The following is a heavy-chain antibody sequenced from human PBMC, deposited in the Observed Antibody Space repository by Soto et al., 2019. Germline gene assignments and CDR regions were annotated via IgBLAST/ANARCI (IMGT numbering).Heavy chain of an antibody. D-gene: IGHD3-10*01. J-gene: IGHJ3*02. Sequence: SETLSLTCTVSGASVKTGGYYWTWIRQFPGKGLEWMGDIFHLATTYYNPSLTSRVAMSLDTSKNQFSLKLSSVTAADTAVYYCARDMVVRGAHDAFDIWGQGTMVTVS. CDR3: ARDMVVRGAHDAFDI. V-gene: IGHV4-61*08. CDR2: IFHLATT. CDR1: GASVKTGGYY.